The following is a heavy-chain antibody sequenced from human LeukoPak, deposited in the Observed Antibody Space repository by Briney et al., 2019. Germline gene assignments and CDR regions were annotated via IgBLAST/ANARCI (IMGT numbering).Heavy chain of an antibody. J-gene: IGHJ1*01. Sequence: AGGSLRLSCAASGFTFSTYAMHWVRQAPGKGLEWVAVISYDGSNKFYADSVKGRFTISRDNSKNTLYLQMNSLRAEDTAVYYCAKEVGSSWYSHAEYFQHWGQGTLVTVSS. CDR1: GFTFSTYA. V-gene: IGHV3-30-3*01. CDR2: ISYDGSNK. D-gene: IGHD6-13*01. CDR3: AKEVGSSWYSHAEYFQH.